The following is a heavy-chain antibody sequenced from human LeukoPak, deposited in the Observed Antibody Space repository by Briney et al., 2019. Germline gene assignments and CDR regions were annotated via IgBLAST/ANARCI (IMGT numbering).Heavy chain of an antibody. CDR1: GFIFNSHS. J-gene: IGHJ5*02. V-gene: IGHV3-21*01. CDR2: ISSSSSYI. Sequence: GGSLRLSCAASGFIFNSHSMNWVRQAPGKGLEWVSSISSSSSYIYYADSVKGRFTISRDNAQNSLYLQMNSLRAEDTAVYYCARGVAVTTSLNWFDPWGQGTLVSVSS. CDR3: ARGVAVTTSLNWFDP. D-gene: IGHD4-17*01.